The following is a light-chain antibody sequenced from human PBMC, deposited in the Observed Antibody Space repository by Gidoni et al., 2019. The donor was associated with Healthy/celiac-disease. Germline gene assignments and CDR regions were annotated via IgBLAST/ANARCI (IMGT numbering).Light chain of an antibody. CDR3: QQYGSSPPT. Sequence: EIVLTQSPGTLSLSPGERATLSCRASQSVSSSYLALYQQKPGQAPRLLIYGASSRATGIPDRFSGSESGTDFTLTISRLEPEDFAVYYCQQYGSSPPTFGQGTKVEIK. V-gene: IGKV3-20*01. CDR2: GAS. CDR1: QSVSSSY. J-gene: IGKJ1*01.